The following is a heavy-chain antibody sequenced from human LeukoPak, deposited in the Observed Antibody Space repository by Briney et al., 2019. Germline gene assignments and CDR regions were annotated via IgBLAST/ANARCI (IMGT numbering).Heavy chain of an antibody. D-gene: IGHD3-22*01. J-gene: IGHJ4*02. CDR3: ARSGSTGYSLDY. Sequence: ASVKAPCKASRYSFTGYFIHWVRQAPGQRLECMGCIDLNSGDTKYAQKFQGRVSMPRDTSTRTAYMELSRLRSDDTAVYFCARSGSTGYSLDYWGQGTLVTVSS. V-gene: IGHV1-2*02. CDR2: IDLNSGDT. CDR1: RYSFTGYF.